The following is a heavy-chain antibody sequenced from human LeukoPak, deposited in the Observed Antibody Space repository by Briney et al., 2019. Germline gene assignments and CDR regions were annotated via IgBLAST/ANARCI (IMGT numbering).Heavy chain of an antibody. CDR1: GFTFSNAW. CDR3: AKDMSDGDYQDDAFDI. Sequence: GGSLRLSCAASGFTFSNAWMSWVRQAPGKGLEWVSGISWNSGSIGYADSVKGRFTISRDNAKNSLYLQMNSLRAEDTALYYCAKDMSDGDYQDDAFDIWGQGTMVTVSS. CDR2: ISWNSGSI. V-gene: IGHV3-9*01. J-gene: IGHJ3*02. D-gene: IGHD4-17*01.